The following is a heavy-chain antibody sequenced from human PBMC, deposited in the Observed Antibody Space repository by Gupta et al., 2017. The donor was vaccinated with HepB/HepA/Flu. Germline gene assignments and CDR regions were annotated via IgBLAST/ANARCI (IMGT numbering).Heavy chain of an antibody. J-gene: IGHJ4*01. CDR1: DGYISSYY. Sequence: VPLKESGPGLVTPSEKLSLSCTVSDGYISSYYWSWIRQHPRKGLEWIGYNYYSGSTNYNPSLKSRVSISVDTSKNKFSLTLRALTAGETAGDSFKTEENAARLGGWDNLGTGT. CDR3: KTEENAARLGGWDN. V-gene: IGHV4-59*01. D-gene: IGHD6-6*01. CDR2: NYYSGST.